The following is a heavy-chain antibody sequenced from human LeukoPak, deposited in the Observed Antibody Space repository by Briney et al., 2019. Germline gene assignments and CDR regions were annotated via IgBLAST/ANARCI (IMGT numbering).Heavy chain of an antibody. V-gene: IGHV4-39*07. CDR2: IYYSGST. CDR3: ARVVSLGYFDY. Sequence: SETLSLTCTVSGGSISSSSYYWGWIRQPPGKGLEWIGSIYYSGSTFYNPSLKSRVTISVDTSKNQFSLKLSSVTAADTAVYYCARVVSLGYFDYWGQGTLVTVSS. D-gene: IGHD3-3*01. CDR1: GGSISSSSYY. J-gene: IGHJ4*02.